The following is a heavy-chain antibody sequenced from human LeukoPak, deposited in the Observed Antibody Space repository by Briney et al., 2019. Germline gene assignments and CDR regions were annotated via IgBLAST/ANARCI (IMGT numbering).Heavy chain of an antibody. D-gene: IGHD3-22*01. CDR1: GGSISSYY. V-gene: IGHV4-59*01. J-gene: IGHJ3*02. CDR3: ARPIYDSSGLEAFDI. Sequence: SETLSLPGTVSGGSISSYYWSWIRQPPGKGLEWIGYIYYSGSTNYNPSLKSRVTISVDTSKNQFSLKVSSVTAADTAVYYCARPIYDSSGLEAFDIWGQGTMVTVSS. CDR2: IYYSGST.